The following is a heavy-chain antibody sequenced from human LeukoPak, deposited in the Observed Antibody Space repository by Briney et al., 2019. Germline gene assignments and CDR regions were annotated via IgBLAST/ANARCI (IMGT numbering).Heavy chain of an antibody. CDR1: GFTFSSYS. CDR3: ARVYHSYGVDY. Sequence: GGSLRLSCAASGFTFSSYSMNWVRQAPGKGLEWVSSISSSSSYIYYADSVKGRFIISRDNAKNSLYLQMNSLRAEDTAVYYCARVYHSYGVDYWGQGTLVTVSS. V-gene: IGHV3-21*01. CDR2: ISSSSSYI. J-gene: IGHJ4*02. D-gene: IGHD5-18*01.